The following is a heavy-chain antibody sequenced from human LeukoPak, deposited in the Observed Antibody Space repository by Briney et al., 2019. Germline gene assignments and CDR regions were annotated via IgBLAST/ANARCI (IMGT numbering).Heavy chain of an antibody. Sequence: ASVKVSCKASGGTFGSYAISWVRQAPGQGLEWMGWISAYNGNTNYAQKLQGRVTMTTDTSTSTAYMELRSLRSDDTAVYYCARFRSEPDYYGSGNQDDYWGQGTLVTVSS. V-gene: IGHV1-18*01. D-gene: IGHD3-10*01. J-gene: IGHJ4*02. CDR3: ARFRSEPDYYGSGNQDDY. CDR1: GGTFGSYA. CDR2: ISAYNGNT.